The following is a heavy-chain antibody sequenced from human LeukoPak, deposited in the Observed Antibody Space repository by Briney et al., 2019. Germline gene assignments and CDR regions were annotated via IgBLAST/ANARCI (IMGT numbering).Heavy chain of an antibody. CDR2: IYSGGST. CDR1: GFTVSSNY. J-gene: IGHJ3*02. CDR3: ARSMVRGSLHAFDI. D-gene: IGHD3-10*01. V-gene: IGHV3-66*01. Sequence: PGGSLRLSCAASGFTVSSNYMSWVRQAPGKGLEWVSVIYSGGSTYYADSVKGRFTISRDNSKNTLYLQMNSLRAEDTAVYYCARSMVRGSLHAFDIWGQGIMVTVSS.